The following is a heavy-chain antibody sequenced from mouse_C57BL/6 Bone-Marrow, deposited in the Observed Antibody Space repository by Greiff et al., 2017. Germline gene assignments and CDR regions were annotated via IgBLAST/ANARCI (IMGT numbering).Heavy chain of an antibody. D-gene: IGHD4-1*01. CDR2: ISNGGGST. CDR1: GFTFSDYY. Sequence: EVMLVESGGGLVQPGGSLKLSCAASGFTFSDYYMYWVRQTPEKRLEWVAYISNGGGSTYYPDTVKGRFTISRENAKNTLYLQMSRLKSEDTAMYYCARHGWDWFADWGKGTLVTVSA. CDR3: ARHGWDWFAD. J-gene: IGHJ3*01. V-gene: IGHV5-12*01.